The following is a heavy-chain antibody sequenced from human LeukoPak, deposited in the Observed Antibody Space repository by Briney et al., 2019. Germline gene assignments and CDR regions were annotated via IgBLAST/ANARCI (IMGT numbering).Heavy chain of an antibody. J-gene: IGHJ5*02. CDR1: GFTFSSYW. CDR3: ARGRQVVVVAAHNWFDP. D-gene: IGHD2-15*01. Sequence: GGSLRLSCAASGFTFSSYWMHWVRQAPGKGLVWVSRINSDGSSTSYADSVKGRFTISRDNAKNTLYLQMNSLRAEDTAVYYCARGRQVVVVAAHNWFDPWGQGTLATVSS. V-gene: IGHV3-74*01. CDR2: INSDGSST.